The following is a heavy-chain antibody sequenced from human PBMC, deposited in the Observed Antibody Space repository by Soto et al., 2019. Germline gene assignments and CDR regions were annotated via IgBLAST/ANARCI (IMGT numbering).Heavy chain of an antibody. CDR2: INPNSGGT. V-gene: IGHV1-2*02. D-gene: IGHD3-22*01. Sequence: ASVKVSCKASGYTFSDYYIHWVRQAPGQGLEWMGWINPNSGGTNYVQKFQGRVTMTRDMSISTVYMDLRRLTSDDTAVYYCARVRTYYDRSGSLDYWGQGTLVTVS. CDR1: GYTFSDYY. J-gene: IGHJ4*02. CDR3: ARVRTYYDRSGSLDY.